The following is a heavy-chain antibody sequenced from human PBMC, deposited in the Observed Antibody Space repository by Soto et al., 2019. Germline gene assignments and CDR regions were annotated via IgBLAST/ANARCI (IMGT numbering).Heavy chain of an antibody. Sequence: QVQLVESGGGVVQPGRSLRLSCAASGFTFSSYGMHWVRQAPGKGLEWVAVIWYDGSNKYYADSVKGRFTISRDNSKNTLYLQMNSLRAEDTAVYYCAREYMTRPFFDYWGQGTLVTVSS. CDR1: GFTFSSYG. J-gene: IGHJ4*02. CDR2: IWYDGSNK. D-gene: IGHD1-20*01. CDR3: AREYMTRPFFDY. V-gene: IGHV3-33*01.